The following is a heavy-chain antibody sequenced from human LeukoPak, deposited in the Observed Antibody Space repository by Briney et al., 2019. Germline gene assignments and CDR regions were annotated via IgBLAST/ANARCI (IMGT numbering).Heavy chain of an antibody. CDR1: GGSFSGYY. CDR3: AREPSIVVVVAAAGDAFDI. Sequence: SETLSLICAVYGGSFSGYYWSWIRQPPGKGLEWIGEINHSGSTNYNPSLKSRVTISVDTSKNQFSLKLSSVTAADTAVYYCAREPSIVVVVAAAGDAFDIWGQGTMVTVSS. J-gene: IGHJ3*02. D-gene: IGHD2-15*01. V-gene: IGHV4-34*01. CDR2: INHSGST.